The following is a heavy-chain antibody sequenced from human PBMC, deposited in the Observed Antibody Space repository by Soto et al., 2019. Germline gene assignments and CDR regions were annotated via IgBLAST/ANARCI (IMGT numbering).Heavy chain of an antibody. CDR1: GFTFSSYA. D-gene: IGHD2-2*02. J-gene: IGHJ6*02. CDR3: AKDRKYCSSTSCYNPHILWYGMDV. V-gene: IGHV3-23*04. Sequence: EVQLVESGGGLVQPGGSLRLSCAASGFTFSSYAMSWVRQAPGKGLEWVSAISGSGGSTYYADSVKGRFTISRDNSKNTLYLQMNSLRAEDTAVYYCAKDRKYCSSTSCYNPHILWYGMDVWGQGTTVTVSS. CDR2: ISGSGGST.